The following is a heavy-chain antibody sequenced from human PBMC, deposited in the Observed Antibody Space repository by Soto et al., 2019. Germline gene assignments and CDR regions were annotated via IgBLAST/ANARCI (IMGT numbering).Heavy chain of an antibody. J-gene: IGHJ6*02. V-gene: IGHV4-31*03. CDR3: ARDTESSSSGWYYYYGMDV. D-gene: IGHD6-6*01. Sequence: SDTLSLTCTVSGCSISSVGYYWSWIRQHPGKGLEWIGYIYYSGTTYYNPSLKSRVTISVDTSKNQFSLKLSSVSAADTALYYCARDTESSSSGWYYYYGMDVWGQGTTIT. CDR1: GCSISSVGYY. CDR2: IYYSGTT.